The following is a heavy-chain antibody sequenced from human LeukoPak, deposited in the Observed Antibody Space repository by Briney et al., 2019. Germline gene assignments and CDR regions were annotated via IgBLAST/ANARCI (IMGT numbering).Heavy chain of an antibody. CDR1: GYTFTGYC. CDR2: INPNSGGT. V-gene: IGHV1-2*02. Sequence: ASVKVSCKASGYTFTGYCMHWVRQAPGQGLEWMGWINPNSGGTNYAQKFQGRVTMTRDTSISTAYMELSRLRSDDTAVYYCARDQVGATTNDGGYWGQGTLVTVSS. CDR3: ARDQVGATTNDGGY. J-gene: IGHJ4*02. D-gene: IGHD1-26*01.